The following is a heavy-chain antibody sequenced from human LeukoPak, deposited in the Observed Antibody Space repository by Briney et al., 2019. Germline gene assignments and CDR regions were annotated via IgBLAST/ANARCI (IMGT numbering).Heavy chain of an antibody. J-gene: IGHJ4*02. D-gene: IGHD5-18*01. CDR1: GFTFSSYS. V-gene: IGHV3-21*04. Sequence: PGGSLTLSCAASGFTFSSYSMNWVRQAPGKGLEWVSSISSSSSYIYYADSVKGRFTISRDNAKNSLYLQMNSLRAEDTAVYYCAREADTAMVPYYFDYWGQGTLVTVSS. CDR2: ISSSSSYI. CDR3: AREADTAMVPYYFDY.